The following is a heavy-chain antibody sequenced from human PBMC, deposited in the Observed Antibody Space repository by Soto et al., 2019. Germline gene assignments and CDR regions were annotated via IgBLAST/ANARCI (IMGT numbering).Heavy chain of an antibody. V-gene: IGHV4-31*03. CDR2: IHYSGST. CDR1: GDYIGTGGYY. CDR3: ATNHDDISGRTPLLFDS. J-gene: IGHJ4*02. Sequence: PSETLSLTCTVSGDYIGTGGYYWDWIRQHPGKGPEWIGYIHYSGSTYYNPSLKSRLTISLDTSKNQFSLHLSSVTAADTAVYYCATNHDDISGRTPLLFDSWGQGTLVTVSS. D-gene: IGHD3-22*01.